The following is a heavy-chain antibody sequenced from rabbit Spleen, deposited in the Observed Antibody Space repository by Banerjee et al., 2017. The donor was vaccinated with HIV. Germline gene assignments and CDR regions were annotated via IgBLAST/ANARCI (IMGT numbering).Heavy chain of an antibody. CDR2: TAGGRSTFT. Sequence: QEQLEESGGGLVQPEGSLTLTCKASGFSFSSNDYMCWVRQAPGKGLEWIACTAGGRSTFTYYASWAKGRFTISKASSTTVTLQMTSLTAADTATYFCARDSSTSFSSYGMDLWGPGTLVTVS. V-gene: IGHV1S45*01. D-gene: IGHD1-1*01. CDR3: ARDSSTSFSSYGMDL. J-gene: IGHJ6*01. CDR1: GFSFSSNDY.